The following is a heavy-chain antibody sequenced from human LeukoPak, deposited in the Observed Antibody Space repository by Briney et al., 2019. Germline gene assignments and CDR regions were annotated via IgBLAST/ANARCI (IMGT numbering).Heavy chain of an antibody. Sequence: PSQTLSLTCTVSGGSISSGSYYWSWIRQPAGKGLEWIGRIYTSGGTNYNPSLKSRVTISADTSKNQFSLKLSSVTAADTAVYYCARDGSGWLNYFDYWGQGTLVTVSS. J-gene: IGHJ4*02. V-gene: IGHV4-61*02. CDR2: IYTSGGT. D-gene: IGHD6-25*01. CDR1: GGSISSGSYY. CDR3: ARDGSGWLNYFDY.